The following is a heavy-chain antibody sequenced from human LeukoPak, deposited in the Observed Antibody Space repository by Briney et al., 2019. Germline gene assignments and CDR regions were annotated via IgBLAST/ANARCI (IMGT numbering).Heavy chain of an antibody. J-gene: IGHJ4*02. CDR3: ARVGFCSSTTCSRFDY. V-gene: IGHV4-39*07. D-gene: IGHD2-2*03. Sequence: SETLSLTCTVSGGSISSSNYYWGWIRQPPGKRLEWIGSISYSGSTYCNPSLKSRVTMSVDTSKNEFSLKLSSVTAADTAVYYCARVGFCSSTTCSRFDYWGQGSLVTVSS. CDR1: GGSISSSNYY. CDR2: ISYSGST.